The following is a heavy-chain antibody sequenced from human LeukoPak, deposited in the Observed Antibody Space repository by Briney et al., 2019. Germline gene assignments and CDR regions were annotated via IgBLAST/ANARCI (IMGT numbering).Heavy chain of an antibody. V-gene: IGHV4-59*01. CDR2: IHYSGST. J-gene: IGHJ4*02. Sequence: SETLSLTCAVYGGSFSGYYWSWIRQPPGKGLEWIGYIHYSGSTNYNPSLKSRVTISVDTSKNQFSLKLSSVTAADTAVYYCASSIAVAGYSDYWGQGTLVTVSS. D-gene: IGHD6-19*01. CDR1: GGSFSGYY. CDR3: ASSIAVAGYSDY.